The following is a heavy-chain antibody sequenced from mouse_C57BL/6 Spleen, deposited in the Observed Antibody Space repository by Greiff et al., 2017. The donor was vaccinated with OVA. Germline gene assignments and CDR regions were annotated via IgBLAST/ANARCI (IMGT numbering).Heavy chain of an antibody. V-gene: IGHV1-74*01. CDR2: IHPCDSDT. Sequence: QVQLKQPGAELVKPGASVKVSCKASGYTFTSYWMHWVKQRPGQGLEWIGRIHPCDSDTNYKQKFKGKATLTIDKSSSTAYMQLSSLTSEDSAVYYCAILFYCYDVDYAMDYWGQGTSVTVSS. CDR1: GYTFTSYW. CDR3: AILFYCYDVDYAMDY. J-gene: IGHJ4*01. D-gene: IGHD2-2*01.